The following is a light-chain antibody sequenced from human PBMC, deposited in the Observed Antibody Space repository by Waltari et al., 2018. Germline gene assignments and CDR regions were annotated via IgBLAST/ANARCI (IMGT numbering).Light chain of an antibody. CDR2: KVS. J-gene: IGKJ2*01. CDR3: MQGTHWPYT. V-gene: IGKV2-30*01. CDR1: QSLVYSDGNTY. Sequence: DVVMTQSPLSLPVTLGQPASISCRSSQSLVYSDGNTYLNWFQQRPGHSPRRLIYKVSNRDYGVQDRFSGSGSGTDFTLKISRVEADDVGVYYCMQGTHWPYTFGQGTKLEIK.